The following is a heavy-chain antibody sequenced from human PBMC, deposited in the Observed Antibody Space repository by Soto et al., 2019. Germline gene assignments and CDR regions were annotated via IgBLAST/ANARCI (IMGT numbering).Heavy chain of an antibody. CDR2: IGTGGDT. V-gene: IGHV3-23*01. CDR1: GFTFSNYA. Sequence: EVQLLESGGGLVQPGGSLRLSCAASGFTFSNYAMNWGRQAPGKGLEWVSSIGTGGDTNYADSVKGRFTISRDNSRDTLYLQMNSLRAEDTALYYCAKNYYFDNWCQGPLVTVSS. J-gene: IGHJ4*02. CDR3: AKNYYFDN.